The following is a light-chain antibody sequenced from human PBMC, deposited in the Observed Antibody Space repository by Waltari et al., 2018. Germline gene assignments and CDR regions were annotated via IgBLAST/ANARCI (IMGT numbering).Light chain of an antibody. CDR3: ASYTGTNTVV. CDR2: DVT. J-gene: IGLJ2*01. CDR1: NNYIGYYNF. Sequence: QSALTQPAPVSGSPGQSTPISRTGTNNYIGYYNFVSWYHRHPGKAPKLMIFDVTRWSSGVSHRFSGSKSGNTASLTISGLQPEDEADYFCASYTGTNTVVFGGGTRVTVL. V-gene: IGLV2-14*03.